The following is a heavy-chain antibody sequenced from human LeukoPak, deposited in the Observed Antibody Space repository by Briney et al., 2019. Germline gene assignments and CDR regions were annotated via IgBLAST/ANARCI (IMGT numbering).Heavy chain of an antibody. V-gene: IGHV3-74*01. J-gene: IGHJ4*02. CDR1: GFTFSTYW. CDR3: ARDYGERGYYFDY. Sequence: PGGSLRLSCAASGFTFSTYWMHWVRQAPGKGLVWLSRISSDGSSTNYADSVKGRFTISRDNAKNTLYLQMNSLRAEDTAVYYCARDYGERGYYFDYWGQGTLVTVSS. D-gene: IGHD4-17*01. CDR2: ISSDGSST.